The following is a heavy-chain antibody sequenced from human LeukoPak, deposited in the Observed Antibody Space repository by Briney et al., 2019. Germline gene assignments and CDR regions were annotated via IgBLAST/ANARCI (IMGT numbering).Heavy chain of an antibody. V-gene: IGHV3-74*01. CDR2: IKGDQSTT. Sequence: PGGSLRLSCAASGFTFSRHWMHWVRQAPGKGLVWVSRIKGDQSTTNYADSVKGRFTISRDNAKNTLYLQMNSLRAEDTAVYYCAREVRYSSSWYPDWGQGTLVTVSS. D-gene: IGHD6-13*01. CDR1: GFTFSRHW. J-gene: IGHJ4*02. CDR3: AREVRYSSSWYPD.